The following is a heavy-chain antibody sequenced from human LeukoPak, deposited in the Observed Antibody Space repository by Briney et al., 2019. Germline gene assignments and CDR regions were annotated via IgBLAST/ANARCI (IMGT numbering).Heavy chain of an antibody. CDR1: GYTFTSYA. D-gene: IGHD4-17*01. Sequence: ASVKVSCKASGYTFTSYAMNWLRQAPGQGLEWMGWINTNTGNPTYAQGFTGRFVFSLDTSVSTAYLQISSLKAEDTAVYYCARDRTTVNLKADAFDIWGQGTMVTVSS. CDR3: ARDRTTVNLKADAFDI. V-gene: IGHV7-4-1*02. CDR2: INTNTGNP. J-gene: IGHJ3*02.